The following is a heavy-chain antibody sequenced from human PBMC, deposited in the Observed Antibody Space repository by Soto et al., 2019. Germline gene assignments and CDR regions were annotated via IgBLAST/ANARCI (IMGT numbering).Heavy chain of an antibody. J-gene: IGHJ6*02. CDR2: IYPGDSDT. CDR1: GYSFTSYW. CDR3: ARQPDSSSSAYYYYGMDV. Sequence: LGESLKISCKGSGYSFTSYWIGWVRQMPGKGLQWMGMIYPGDSDTRYSPSFQGQVTISADKSISTAYLQWSSLKASDTAMYYCARQPDSSSSAYYYYGMDVWGQGTTVTVSS. V-gene: IGHV5-51*01. D-gene: IGHD6-6*01.